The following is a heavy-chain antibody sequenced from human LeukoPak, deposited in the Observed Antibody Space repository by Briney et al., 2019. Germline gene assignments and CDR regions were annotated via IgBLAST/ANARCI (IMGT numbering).Heavy chain of an antibody. CDR2: IYYSGST. D-gene: IGHD2-21*02. V-gene: IGHV4-59*01. Sequence: SETLSLTCTVSGGSISGYYWGWIRQPPGKGLECIGDIYYSGSTNFNPSLKSRVTISVDTSENQFSLKLRSVTAADTAVYYCARGVVTAPQTFDYWGQGTLVTVSS. CDR3: ARGVVTAPQTFDY. J-gene: IGHJ4*01. CDR1: GGSISGYY.